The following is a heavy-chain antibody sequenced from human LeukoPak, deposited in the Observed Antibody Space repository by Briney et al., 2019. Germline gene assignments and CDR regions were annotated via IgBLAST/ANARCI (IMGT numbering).Heavy chain of an antibody. V-gene: IGHV4-38-2*01. Sequence: PSETLSLTCAVSGYSISSGYYWGWIRQPPGKGLEWIGSIYHSGSTYYNPSLKSRVTISVDTSKNQFSLKLSSVTAADTAAYYCATSIAVAGTLDYWGQGTLVTVSS. CDR1: GYSISSGYY. D-gene: IGHD6-19*01. CDR3: ATSIAVAGTLDY. CDR2: IYHSGST. J-gene: IGHJ4*02.